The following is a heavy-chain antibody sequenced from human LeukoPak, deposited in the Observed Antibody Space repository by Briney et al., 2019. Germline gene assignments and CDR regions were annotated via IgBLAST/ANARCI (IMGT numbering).Heavy chain of an antibody. CDR2: IYYSGST. D-gene: IGHD5-18*01. J-gene: IGHJ4*02. CDR1: GGSISSSSYY. V-gene: IGHV4-39*01. Sequence: SETLSLTCTVSGGSISSSSYYWGWIRQPPGRGLEWIGSIYYSGSTYYNPSLKSRVTISVDTSKNQFSLKLSSVTAADTAVYYCARLGDRNSGYSYGYPVGYWGQGTLVTVSS. CDR3: ARLGDRNSGYSYGYPVGY.